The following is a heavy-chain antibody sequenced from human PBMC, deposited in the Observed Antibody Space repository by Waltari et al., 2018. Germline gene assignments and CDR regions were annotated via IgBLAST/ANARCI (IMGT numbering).Heavy chain of an antibody. D-gene: IGHD3-3*01. CDR2: IYYSGST. V-gene: IGHV4-59*01. CDR3: ARGSSYDFWSGYYSEGNYYYYMDV. Sequence: GGSISSYYLSWIRQPPGKGLEWIGYIYYSGSTNYNPSLKSRVTISVDTSKNQFSLKLSSVTAADTAVYYCARGSSYDFWSGYYSEGNYYYYMDVWGKGTTVTVSS. CDR1: GGSISSYY. J-gene: IGHJ6*03.